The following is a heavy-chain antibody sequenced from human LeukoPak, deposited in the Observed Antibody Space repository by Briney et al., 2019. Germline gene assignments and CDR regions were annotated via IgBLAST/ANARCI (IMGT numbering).Heavy chain of an antibody. J-gene: IGHJ4*02. D-gene: IGHD5-18*01. CDR1: GGSISSSSYY. V-gene: IGHV4-39*01. CDR3: AQLRYYYFDY. Sequence: NPSETLSLTCTVSGGSISSSSYYWGWIRQPPGKGLEWIGSLYYSGSTYYNPSLKSRVTISVDTSKNQFSLKLSSVTAADTSLYYCAQLRYYYFDYWGQGTLVTVSS. CDR2: LYYSGST.